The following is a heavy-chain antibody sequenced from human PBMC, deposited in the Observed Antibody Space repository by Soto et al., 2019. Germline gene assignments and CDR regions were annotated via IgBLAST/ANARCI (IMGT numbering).Heavy chain of an antibody. J-gene: IGHJ4*02. CDR3: AKDEGNVRYCSSTSCYPFDY. D-gene: IGHD2-2*01. CDR1: GFTFSSYA. V-gene: IGHV3-23*01. Sequence: EVQLLESGGGLAQPGGSLRLSCAASGFTFSSYAMSWVRQAPGKGLEWVSAISGSGGSTYYADSVKGRFTISRDNSKNTLYLQMNSLRAEDTAVYYCAKDEGNVRYCSSTSCYPFDYWGQGTLVTVSS. CDR2: ISGSGGST.